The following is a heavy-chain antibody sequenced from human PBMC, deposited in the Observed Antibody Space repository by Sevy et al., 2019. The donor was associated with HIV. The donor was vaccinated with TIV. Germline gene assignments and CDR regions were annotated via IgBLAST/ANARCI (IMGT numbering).Heavy chain of an antibody. CDR2: IKSKTDGGTT. Sequence: GGSLRLACAASGFTFSNAWMSWVRQAPGKGLEWVGRIKSKTDGGTTDYVAPVKGRFTISRDDSKNTLFLQMNSLKTEDTAVYYCSTDPIIVLLVTDGMDVWGQGTTVTVSS. CDR1: GFTFSNAW. V-gene: IGHV3-15*01. CDR3: STDPIIVLLVTDGMDV. J-gene: IGHJ6*02. D-gene: IGHD2-8*02.